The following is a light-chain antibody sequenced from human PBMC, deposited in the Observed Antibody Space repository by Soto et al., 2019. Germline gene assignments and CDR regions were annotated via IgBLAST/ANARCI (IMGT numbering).Light chain of an antibody. Sequence: DTQMTQSPSTLSASVGDRVTITCRASQSISTWLAWYQQKPGKAPKLLIYGASSLESGVPSRFSGSGSVTEFTLIIDSLQPDDFATYYCQQYSSSSPTFGQGTKLEIK. CDR3: QQYSSSSPT. J-gene: IGKJ2*01. CDR1: QSISTW. V-gene: IGKV1-5*01. CDR2: GAS.